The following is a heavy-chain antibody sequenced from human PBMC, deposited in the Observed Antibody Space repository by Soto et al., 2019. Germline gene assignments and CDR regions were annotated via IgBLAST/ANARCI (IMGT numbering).Heavy chain of an antibody. Sequence: SETLSLTCTVSGGSISSGGYYWSWIRQHPGKGLEWIGYIYYSGSTYYNPSLKSRVTISVDTSKNQFSLKLSSVTAADTAVYYCARGYYDILTGYINWFDPWGQGTLVTVSS. J-gene: IGHJ5*02. V-gene: IGHV4-31*03. D-gene: IGHD3-9*01. CDR1: GGSISSGGYY. CDR2: IYYSGST. CDR3: ARGYYDILTGYINWFDP.